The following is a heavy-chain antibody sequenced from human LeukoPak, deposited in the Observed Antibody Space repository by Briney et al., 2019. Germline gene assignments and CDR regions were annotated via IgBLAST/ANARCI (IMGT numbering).Heavy chain of an antibody. V-gene: IGHV4-34*01. CDR1: GGSFSGYY. Sequence: SETLSLTCAVYGGSFSGYYWSWIRQPPGKGLEWIGEINHSGSTNYNPSLKSRVTISVDTSKNQFSLKLSSETAADTAVYYCARRICRGGSCYSIDYWGQGTLVTVSS. CDR3: ARRICRGGSCYSIDY. CDR2: INHSGST. D-gene: IGHD2-15*01. J-gene: IGHJ4*02.